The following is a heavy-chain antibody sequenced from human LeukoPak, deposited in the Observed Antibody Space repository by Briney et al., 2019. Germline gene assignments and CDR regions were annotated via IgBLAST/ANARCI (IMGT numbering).Heavy chain of an antibody. J-gene: IGHJ4*02. CDR1: GGTFSSYA. D-gene: IGHD5-12*01. V-gene: IGHV1-69*06. CDR2: IIPIFGTA. CDR3: ARVSYSGYDSLGGYFDY. Sequence: SVKVSCKASGGTFSSYAISWVRQAPGQGLEWMGGIIPIFGTANYAQKFQGRVTITADKSTSSAYMELSSLRSEDTAVYYCARVSYSGYDSLGGYFDYWGQGTLVTVSS.